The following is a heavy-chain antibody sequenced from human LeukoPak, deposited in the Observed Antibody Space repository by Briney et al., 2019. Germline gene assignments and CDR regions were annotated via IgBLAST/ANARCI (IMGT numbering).Heavy chain of an antibody. D-gene: IGHD6-13*01. CDR3: ARITSSSWYEWFDP. CDR2: ISAYNGNT. CDR1: GGTFSSYA. Sequence: ASVKVSCKASGGTFSSYAISWVRQAPGQGLEWMGWISAYNGNTNYAQKLQGRVTMTTDTSTSTAYMELRSLRSDDTAVYYCARITSSSWYEWFDPWGQGTLVTVSS. J-gene: IGHJ5*02. V-gene: IGHV1-18*01.